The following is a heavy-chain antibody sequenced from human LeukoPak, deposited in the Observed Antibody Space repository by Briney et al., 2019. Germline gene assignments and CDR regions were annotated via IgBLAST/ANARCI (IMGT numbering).Heavy chain of an antibody. CDR2: ISGSGGST. CDR1: GFTFSSYA. CDR3: AKSNYYDSSGVGYFDY. Sequence: GGSLRLSCAASGFTFSSYATSWVRQAPGKGLEWVSAISGSGGSTYYADSVKGRFTISRDNSKNTLYLQMNSLRAEDTAVYYCAKSNYYDSSGVGYFDYWGQGTLVTVSS. D-gene: IGHD3-22*01. J-gene: IGHJ4*02. V-gene: IGHV3-23*01.